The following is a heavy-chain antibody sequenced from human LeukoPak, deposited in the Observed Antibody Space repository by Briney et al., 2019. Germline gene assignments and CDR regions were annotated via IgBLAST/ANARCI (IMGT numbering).Heavy chain of an antibody. CDR1: GFTFSSDS. CDR2: ISSSSSYI. J-gene: IGHJ5*02. V-gene: IGHV3-21*01. CDR3: ARDPTNNNWFDP. D-gene: IGHD2-8*01. Sequence: RGSLRLSCAPSGFTFSSDSMSWVRQAPGKGLEWVSSISSSSSYINYADSVKGRFTISRNNAKSSLYLQMNSLRAEDTAVYYCARDPTNNNWFDPWGQGTLVTVSS.